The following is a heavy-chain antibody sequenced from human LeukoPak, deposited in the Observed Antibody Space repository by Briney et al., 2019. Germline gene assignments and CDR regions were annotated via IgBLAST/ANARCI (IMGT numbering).Heavy chain of an antibody. J-gene: IGHJ4*02. D-gene: IGHD6-13*01. V-gene: IGHV3-48*04. CDR3: ARGALYSSPDY. CDR1: GFTFSSYS. CDR2: ISSSRTTM. Sequence: PGGSLRLSCAASGFTFSSYSMNWVRQAPGKGLEWVSYISSSRTTMYYADFVKGRFTISRDNAKNSLYLHMSGLRVEDTAVYYCARGALYSSPDYWGQGTLVTVSS.